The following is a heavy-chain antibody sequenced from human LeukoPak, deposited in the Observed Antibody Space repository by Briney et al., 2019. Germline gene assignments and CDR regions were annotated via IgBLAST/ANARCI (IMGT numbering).Heavy chain of an antibody. CDR3: ARGLVAPGAIQSY. J-gene: IGHJ4*02. D-gene: IGHD2-2*02. CDR2: ISTDGSST. V-gene: IGHV3-74*03. Sequence: GVSLRLSCAASGFTFTTYWMHWVRQAPGKGLVWVSRISTDGSSTTYADSVKGRFTISRDNAKNTLYLQMDSLRAEDTAVYYCARGLVAPGAIQSYWGQGTLVTVSS. CDR1: GFTFTTYW.